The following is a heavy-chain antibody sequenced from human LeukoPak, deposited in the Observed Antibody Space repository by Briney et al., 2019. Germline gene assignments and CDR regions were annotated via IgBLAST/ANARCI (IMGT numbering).Heavy chain of an antibody. V-gene: IGHV1-8*01. D-gene: IGHD3-3*01. CDR1: GYTFTSYD. J-gene: IGHJ5*02. Sequence: GASVKVSCKASGYTFTSYDINWVRQATGQGLEWMGWMNPNSGNTGYAQKFQGRVTMTRNTSISTAYMELSSLRSEDTAVYYCAREGGMVTTIFGYWFDPWGQGTLVTVSS. CDR2: MNPNSGNT. CDR3: AREGGMVTTIFGYWFDP.